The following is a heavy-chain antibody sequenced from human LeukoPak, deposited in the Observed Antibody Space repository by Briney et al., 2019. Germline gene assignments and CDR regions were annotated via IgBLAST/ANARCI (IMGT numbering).Heavy chain of an antibody. CDR3: ARAPHNYYYYGMDV. Sequence: PSQTLSLTCTVSGGSISSGDYYWSWIRQPPGKGLEWIGYIYYSGSTYYSPSLKSRVTISVDTSKNQFSLKLSSVTAADTAVYYCARAPHNYYYYGMDVWGQGTTVTVSS. J-gene: IGHJ6*02. CDR1: GGSISSGDYY. V-gene: IGHV4-30-4*01. CDR2: IYYSGST.